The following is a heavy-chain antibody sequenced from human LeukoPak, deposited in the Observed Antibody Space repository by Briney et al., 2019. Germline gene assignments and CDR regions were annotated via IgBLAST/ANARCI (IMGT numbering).Heavy chain of an antibody. D-gene: IGHD4-17*01. CDR1: GFTFSSYW. CDR2: INGDGSDT. Sequence: PGGSLRLSCAASGFTFSSYWMHWVRQDPGRGLVWVSRINGDGSDTDYADPVKGRFTISRDNAKNSLYLQMNSLRAEDTALYYCAREVDGDFSYWYFDLWGRGTLVTASS. J-gene: IGHJ2*01. CDR3: AREVDGDFSYWYFDL. V-gene: IGHV3-74*01.